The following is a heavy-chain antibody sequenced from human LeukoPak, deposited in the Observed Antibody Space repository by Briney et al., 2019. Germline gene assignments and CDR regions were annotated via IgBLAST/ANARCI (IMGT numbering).Heavy chain of an antibody. Sequence: ASVKVSCKASGGTFSSYAISWVRQAPGQGLEWMGRIIPILGIANYAQKFQGRVTITADKSTSTAYMELSSLRSEDTAVYYCASPGGGYYYDSSGYYPAWGQGTLVTVSS. CDR1: GGTFSSYA. J-gene: IGHJ5*02. CDR3: ASPGGGYYYDSSGYYPA. CDR2: IIPILGIA. D-gene: IGHD3-22*01. V-gene: IGHV1-69*04.